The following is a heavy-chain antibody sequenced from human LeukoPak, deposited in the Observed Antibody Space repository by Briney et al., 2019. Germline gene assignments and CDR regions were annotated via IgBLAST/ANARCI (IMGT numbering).Heavy chain of an antibody. Sequence: SETLSLTCTVSGGSVSSNSYYWSWIRQPPGKGLEWIGYIHYSGSTNYNPSLKSRVTISIDTSKNQFSLKLSSVTAADTAVYYCARDLNYYGSGSFWFDPRGQGTLVTVSS. CDR1: GGSVSSNSYY. D-gene: IGHD3-10*01. J-gene: IGHJ5*02. CDR3: ARDLNYYGSGSFWFDP. V-gene: IGHV4-61*01. CDR2: IHYSGST.